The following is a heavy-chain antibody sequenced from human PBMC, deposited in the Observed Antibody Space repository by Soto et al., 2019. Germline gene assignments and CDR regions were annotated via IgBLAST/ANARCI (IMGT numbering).Heavy chain of an antibody. CDR2: ISPSPGST. CDR1: GYTCGSHY. D-gene: IGHD2-8*01. Sequence: QVQLVHSGAEVRKPRASAKVACKASGYTCGSHYVHWVRQAPGQALEWMGIISPSPGSTSYAEKYEGTVNMTRDTSTSTVNMEMSSLRSEHTATYYCAQSDCPIASSFARYFYTMDVWGQGTTVTVSS. CDR3: AQSDCPIASSFARYFYTMDV. J-gene: IGHJ6*02. V-gene: IGHV1-46*01.